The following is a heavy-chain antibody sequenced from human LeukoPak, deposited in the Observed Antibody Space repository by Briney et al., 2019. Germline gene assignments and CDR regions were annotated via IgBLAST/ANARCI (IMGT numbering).Heavy chain of an antibody. D-gene: IGHD5-24*01. V-gene: IGHV3-48*04. CDR3: ARISRLGMANGNWYFDL. J-gene: IGHJ2*01. Sequence: GGSLRLSCAASGFTFSSYSMNWVRQAPGRGLEWVSYISSSSSAIYYADSVKGRFTISRDNAKNSLYLQMNSLRAEDTAVYYCARISRLGMANGNWYFDLWGRGTLVTVSS. CDR1: GFTFSSYS. CDR2: ISSSSSAI.